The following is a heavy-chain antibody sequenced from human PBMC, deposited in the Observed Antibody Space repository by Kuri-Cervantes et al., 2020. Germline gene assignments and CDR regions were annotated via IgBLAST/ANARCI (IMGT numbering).Heavy chain of an antibody. CDR3: ARGGGGYSYGLYYYYYYYMDV. J-gene: IGHJ6*03. Sequence: ESLKISCAVYGGSFSGYYWSWIRQPPGKGLEWIGYIYYSGSTNYNPSLKSRVTISVDTSKNQFSLKLSSVTAADTAVYYCARGGGGYSYGLYYYYYYYMDVWGKGTTVTVSS. V-gene: IGHV4-59*01. CDR2: IYYSGST. CDR1: GGSFSGYY. D-gene: IGHD5-18*01.